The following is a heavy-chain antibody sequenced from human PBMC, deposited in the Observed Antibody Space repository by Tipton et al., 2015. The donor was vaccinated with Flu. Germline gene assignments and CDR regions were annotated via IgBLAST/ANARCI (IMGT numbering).Heavy chain of an antibody. J-gene: IGHJ4*02. V-gene: IGHV3-7*01. CDR2: INQDGSVI. CDR3: TRKLVEY. CDR1: GFTFDNYA. Sequence: SLRLSCAASGFTFDNYALSWVRQAPGKGLEWVANINQDGSVIYYVDSVKGRFTISRDNAKNSLYLHMNSLRAEDTAVYYCTRKLVEYWGQGTLVTVSS. D-gene: IGHD2-2*01.